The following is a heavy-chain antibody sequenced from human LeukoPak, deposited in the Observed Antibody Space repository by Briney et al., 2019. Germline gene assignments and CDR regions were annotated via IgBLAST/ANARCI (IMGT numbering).Heavy chain of an antibody. CDR3: ARGHSRDYYYAVDV. CDR2: TDSGSGT. Sequence: GGSLRLSCAVSGFTVSSNYMSWVRQAPGKGLEWVSVTDSGSGTYYADSAKGRFTISGDNSKNTLYLQMNSLRADDTAIYYCARGHSRDYYYAVDVWGQGTTVTVSS. J-gene: IGHJ6*02. V-gene: IGHV3-66*01. CDR1: GFTVSSNY. D-gene: IGHD3-22*01.